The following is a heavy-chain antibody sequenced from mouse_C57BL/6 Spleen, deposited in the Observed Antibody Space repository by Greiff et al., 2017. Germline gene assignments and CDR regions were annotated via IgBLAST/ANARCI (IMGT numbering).Heavy chain of an antibody. CDR1: GFTIKDDY. D-gene: IGHD4-1*01. V-gene: IGHV14-4*01. CDR2: IDPDTGDT. Sequence: VQLQPSGAELVRPGASVKLSCTASGFTIKDDYMHWVKQRPEQGLEWIGWIDPDTGDTEYASKFQGKATITADTSSNTAYLQLSSLTSEDTAVYYCTPPNWAYWGQGTTLTVSS. CDR3: TPPNWAY. J-gene: IGHJ2*01.